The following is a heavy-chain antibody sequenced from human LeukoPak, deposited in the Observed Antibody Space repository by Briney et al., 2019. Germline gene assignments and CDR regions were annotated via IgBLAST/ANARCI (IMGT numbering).Heavy chain of an antibody. J-gene: IGHJ4*02. D-gene: IGHD4-17*01. CDR3: ARGRVGYGDGLKFDY. CDR2: IYYSGST. CDR1: GGSISSGDYY. V-gene: IGHV4-30-4*01. Sequence: SETLSLTCTVSGGSISSGDYYWSWIRQPPGKGLEWIGYIYYSGSTYYNPSLKSRVTISVDTSKNQFSLKLSSVTAADTAVYYCARGRVGYGDGLKFDYWGQGTLVTVSS.